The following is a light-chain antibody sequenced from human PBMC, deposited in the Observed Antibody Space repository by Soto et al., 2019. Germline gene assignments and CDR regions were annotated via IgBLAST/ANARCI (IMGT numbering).Light chain of an antibody. V-gene: IGLV1-51*01. J-gene: IGLJ2*01. CDR2: DDH. CDR3: GTWDSSLTAVV. CDR1: TSNIRDNL. Sequence: QSVLTQPPSLSAAPGQTVTISCSGSTSNIRDNLVFWYQQVPGTAPKLLIYDDHRRPSGMPDRFSASKSGTSATLGITGLQAGDEAHYYCGTWDSSLTAVVFGGGTKLTVL.